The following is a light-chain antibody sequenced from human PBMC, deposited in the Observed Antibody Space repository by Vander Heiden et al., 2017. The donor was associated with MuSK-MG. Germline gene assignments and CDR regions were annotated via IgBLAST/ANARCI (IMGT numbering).Light chain of an antibody. V-gene: IGKV1-12*02. J-gene: IGKJ4*01. Sequence: DIQMTQFPSSVSASVGDRLTITCRASQGISSWLAWYQQKPGEAPRLLIYSASTLESGVSSRFSGSGSGTDFTLTISRLRPEDFAPYYCQQVNSFPSLTFGGGTKVEIK. CDR1: QGISSW. CDR3: QQVNSFPSLT. CDR2: SAS.